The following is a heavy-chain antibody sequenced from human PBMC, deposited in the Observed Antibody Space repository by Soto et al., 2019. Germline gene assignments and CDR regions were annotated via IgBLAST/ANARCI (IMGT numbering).Heavy chain of an antibody. CDR3: ARGESMLPSVRTSALDY. D-gene: IGHD2-15*01. CDR2: IYSSGST. CDR1: GDAISNDNYY. Sequence: QVQLQESGPGLVKPSQTMSLICTGYGDAISNDNYYWSWIRHPPGKGLEWIGYIYSSGSTTYNPSLGSRLTMSIDPSKGLFSLKLTSVIAADTAVYYCARGESMLPSVRTSALDYWGQGTLVTVSS. V-gene: IGHV4-30-4*08. J-gene: IGHJ4*02.